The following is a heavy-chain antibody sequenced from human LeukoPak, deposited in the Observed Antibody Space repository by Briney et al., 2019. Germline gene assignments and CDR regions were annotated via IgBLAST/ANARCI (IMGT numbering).Heavy chain of an antibody. CDR1: GFTFSSYA. J-gene: IGHJ6*03. D-gene: IGHD2-2*01. CDR3: ANPMPDCYYYYMDV. V-gene: IGHV3-23*01. Sequence: GGSLRLSCAASGFTFSSYAMSWVRQAPGKGLEWVSAISGSGGSTYYADSVKGRFTISRDNSKNTLYLQMNSLRAEDTAVYYCANPMPDCYYYYMDVWGKGTTVTVSS. CDR2: ISGSGGST.